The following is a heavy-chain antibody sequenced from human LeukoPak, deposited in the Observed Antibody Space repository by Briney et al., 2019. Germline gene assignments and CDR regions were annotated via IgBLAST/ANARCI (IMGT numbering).Heavy chain of an antibody. Sequence: SQTLSLTCAVSGGSISSGGYSWSWIRQPPGKGLEWIGYIYHSGSSYYNPSLKSRVTISVDRSKNQFSLKLSSVTAADTAVYYCARDLLEGGPDYFDYWGQGTLVTVSS. V-gene: IGHV4-30-2*01. D-gene: IGHD1-1*01. J-gene: IGHJ4*02. CDR1: GGSISSGGYS. CDR2: IYHSGSS. CDR3: ARDLLEGGPDYFDY.